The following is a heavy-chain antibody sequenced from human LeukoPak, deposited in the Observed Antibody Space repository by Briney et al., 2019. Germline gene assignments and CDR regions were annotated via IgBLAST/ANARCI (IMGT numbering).Heavy chain of an antibody. CDR2: INHSGST. J-gene: IGHJ4*02. V-gene: IGHV4-34*01. CDR3: ARGREYYGSGSYRYFDY. Sequence: SETLSLTYAVCGGSFSGYYWSWIRQPPGKGLEWIREINHSGSTNYNPSLKSRVTISVDTSKNQFSLKLSSVTAADTAVYYCARGREYYGSGSYRYFDYWGQGTLVTVSS. CDR1: GGSFSGYY. D-gene: IGHD3-10*01.